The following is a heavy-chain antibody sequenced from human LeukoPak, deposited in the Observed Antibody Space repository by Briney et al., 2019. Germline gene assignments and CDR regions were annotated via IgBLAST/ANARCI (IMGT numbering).Heavy chain of an antibody. J-gene: IGHJ4*02. CDR3: ARGGRYFDSEADY. D-gene: IGHD3-9*01. Sequence: GRSLRLSCAASGFTFSSYGMHWVRQAPGKGLVWVAVIWYDGSNKYYADSVKGRFTISRDNSKNTLYLQMNSLRAEDTAVYYCARGGRYFDSEADYWGQGTLVTVSS. CDR1: GFTFSSYG. CDR2: IWYDGSNK. V-gene: IGHV3-33*01.